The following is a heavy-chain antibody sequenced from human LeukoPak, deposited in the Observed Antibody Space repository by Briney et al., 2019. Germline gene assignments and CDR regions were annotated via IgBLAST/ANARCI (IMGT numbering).Heavy chain of an antibody. Sequence: SETLSLTCTVSGDSISTSNSYWGWIRQPPGKGLEWIGSIYYSGSTYYNPSLKSRVTISVDTSKNQFSLKLSSVTAADTAVYYCARRRDYSNWFDPWGQGTLVTVSS. CDR3: ARRRDYSNWFDP. D-gene: IGHD3-10*01. J-gene: IGHJ5*02. CDR2: IYYSGST. V-gene: IGHV4-39*07. CDR1: GDSISTSNSY.